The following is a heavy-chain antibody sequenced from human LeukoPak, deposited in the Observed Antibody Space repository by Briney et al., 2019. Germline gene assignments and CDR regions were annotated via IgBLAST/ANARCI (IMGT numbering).Heavy chain of an antibody. CDR2: VDPEDGET. D-gene: IGHD4-11*01. V-gene: IGHV1-69-2*01. Sequence: ATVKISCKASGYTFTDYYMHWVQQAPGKGLEWMGRVDPEDGETIYAEKFQGRVTITADTSTDTAYMERSSLRSEDTAVYYCATTVAVSNLLGYWGQGTLVTVSS. CDR3: ATTVAVSNLLGY. CDR1: GYTFTDYY. J-gene: IGHJ4*02.